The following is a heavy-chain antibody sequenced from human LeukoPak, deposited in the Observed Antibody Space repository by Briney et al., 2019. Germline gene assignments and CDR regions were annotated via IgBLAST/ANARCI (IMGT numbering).Heavy chain of an antibody. J-gene: IGHJ4*02. CDR1: GFTLSSYG. Sequence: GGSLRLSCVASGFTLSSYGMHWVRQAPGKGLEWVAVISYDGRNQNYADSVKGRFTISRDRSKSTVSLQMNSLRVEDTAVYYCAREREVAARLFYFDYWGQGTLVTVSS. V-gene: IGHV3-30*03. CDR2: ISYDGRNQ. D-gene: IGHD2-15*01. CDR3: AREREVAARLFYFDY.